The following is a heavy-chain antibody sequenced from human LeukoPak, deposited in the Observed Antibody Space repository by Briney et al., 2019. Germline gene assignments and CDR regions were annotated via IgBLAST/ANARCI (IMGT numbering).Heavy chain of an antibody. Sequence: GGSLRLSCAASGFTFNNAWMSWVRQAPGKGLEWISRIKSKTYGGTTEYAAPVKGRFTISRDDSESTLFLQMNSLRAEDTAVYYCARDGAYDSSGSYYWGQGTLVTVSS. J-gene: IGHJ4*02. CDR3: ARDGAYDSSGSYY. CDR2: IKSKTYGGTT. V-gene: IGHV3-15*01. CDR1: GFTFNNAW. D-gene: IGHD3-22*01.